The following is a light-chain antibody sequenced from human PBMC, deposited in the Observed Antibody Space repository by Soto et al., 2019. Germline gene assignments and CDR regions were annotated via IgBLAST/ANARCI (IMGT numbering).Light chain of an antibody. V-gene: IGLV1-40*01. CDR2: GNS. Sequence: QSVLTQPPSVSGAPGQRVTISCTGSSSNIGAGYDVHWYQQLPGTAPKLLIYGNSNRPSGVPDRFSGSKSGTSASLAITGLQAGDDADYDCQSYDSSLSGWVFGGGTKLTVL. J-gene: IGLJ3*02. CDR1: SSNIGAGYD. CDR3: QSYDSSLSGWV.